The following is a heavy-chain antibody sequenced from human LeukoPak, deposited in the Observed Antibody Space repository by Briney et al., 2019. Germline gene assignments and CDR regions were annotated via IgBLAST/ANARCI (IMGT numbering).Heavy chain of an antibody. Sequence: ASVKVSCKASGGTFSSYAISWVRQAPGQGLEWTGGIIPIFGTANYAQKFQGRVTITADESTSTAYMELSSLRSEDTAVYYCASVTSGYSGYAPGDYWGQGTLVTVSS. V-gene: IGHV1-69*13. J-gene: IGHJ4*02. D-gene: IGHD5-12*01. CDR1: GGTFSSYA. CDR2: IIPIFGTA. CDR3: ASVTSGYSGYAPGDY.